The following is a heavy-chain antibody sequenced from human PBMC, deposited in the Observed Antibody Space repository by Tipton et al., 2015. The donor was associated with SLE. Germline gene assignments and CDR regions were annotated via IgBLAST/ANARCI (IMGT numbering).Heavy chain of an antibody. V-gene: IGHV4-39*01. CDR3: ASVYYDNRGYLFDP. J-gene: IGHJ5*02. CDR1: GGSIRNSSYY. D-gene: IGHD3-22*01. CDR2: IYYSGST. Sequence: TLSLTCTVSGGSIRNSSYYWGWIRQPPGKGLEWIGSIYYSGSTYYNSSLKSRVIISVDTPKNQFSLKLSSVTAADTALYYCASVYYDNRGYLFDPWGQGTLVTVSS.